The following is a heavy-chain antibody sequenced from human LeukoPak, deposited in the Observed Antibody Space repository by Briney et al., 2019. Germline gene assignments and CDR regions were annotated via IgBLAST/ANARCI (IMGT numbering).Heavy chain of an antibody. V-gene: IGHV3-15*01. CDR1: GFTFSDAW. CDR3: TTRRQDGC. J-gene: IGHJ4*02. Sequence: GGSLRLSCVASGFTFSDAWMSWVRQAPGRGLEWAGRIKSKIDGGTIDYGAPVKGRFTISRDGSRNTLYLQMNSLKTEDTAVYYCTTRRQDGCWGQGTLVTVS. CDR2: IKSKIDGGTI. D-gene: IGHD6-25*01.